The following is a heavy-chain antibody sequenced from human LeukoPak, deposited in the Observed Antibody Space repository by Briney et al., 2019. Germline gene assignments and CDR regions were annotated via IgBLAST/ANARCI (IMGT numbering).Heavy chain of an antibody. D-gene: IGHD3-22*01. V-gene: IGHV3-30*02. CDR3: AKDWGPGYYYDSSGPLDY. J-gene: IGHJ4*02. Sequence: GGSLRLSCAASGFTFSSYGMHWVRQAPGKGLEWVAVIWYDGSNKYYADSVKGRFTISRDNFKNTLYLQMNSLRAEDTAVYYCAKDWGPGYYYDSSGPLDYWGQGTLVTVSS. CDR1: GFTFSSYG. CDR2: IWYDGSNK.